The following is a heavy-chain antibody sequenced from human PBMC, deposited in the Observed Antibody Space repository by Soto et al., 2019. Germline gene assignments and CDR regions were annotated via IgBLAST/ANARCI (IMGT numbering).Heavy chain of an antibody. Sequence: GGSLRLSCAASGFTFSSYGMHWVRQAPGKGLEWVAVISYDGSNKYYADSVKGRFTISRDNSKNTLYLQMNSLRAEDTAIYYCAKKFNSGSGSQYFDYWGQGTLVTVSS. V-gene: IGHV3-30*18. D-gene: IGHD3-10*01. CDR3: AKKFNSGSGSQYFDY. J-gene: IGHJ4*02. CDR2: ISYDGSNK. CDR1: GFTFSSYG.